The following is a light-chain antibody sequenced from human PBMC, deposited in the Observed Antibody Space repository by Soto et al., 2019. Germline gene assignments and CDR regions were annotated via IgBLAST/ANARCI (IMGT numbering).Light chain of an antibody. CDR3: QQRSSWPLT. Sequence: PGGRATLSCRASQSVSSYLAWSQQKPGQAPRLLIYDASNRATGIPARFSGSGSGTAVTINIRSLQSEDCQVYDGQQRSSWPLTFGGGTKVEIK. CDR1: QSVSSY. CDR2: DAS. J-gene: IGKJ4*01. V-gene: IGKV3-11*01.